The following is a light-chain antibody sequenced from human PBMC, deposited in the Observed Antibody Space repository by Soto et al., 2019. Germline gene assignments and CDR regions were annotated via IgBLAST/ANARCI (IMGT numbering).Light chain of an antibody. CDR2: EVS. CDR3: TTFAPGRIYV. J-gene: IGLJ1*01. V-gene: IGLV2-14*01. CDR1: SSDIGPYDY. Sequence: QSVLTQPASVSGSPGQSINISCNGASSDIGPYDYVSWYQHHPGRAPKLLIYEVSNRPSGVSYRFSGSKSGNTASLTISGLQAEDEGDYYCTTFAPGRIYVFGSGTKLTVL.